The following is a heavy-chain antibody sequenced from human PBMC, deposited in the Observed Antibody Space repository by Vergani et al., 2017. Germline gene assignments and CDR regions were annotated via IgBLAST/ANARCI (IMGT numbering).Heavy chain of an antibody. D-gene: IGHD6-13*01. V-gene: IGHV5-51*01. J-gene: IGHJ5*02. CDR1: GYSFTSYW. Sequence: EVQLVPSGAEVKTPGDSLTISCTGSGYSFTSYWIGWVRQMPGKGLEWMGIIYPGDSDTRDSPSFQGQVTISADKSISTAYLQWSSLKASDTAMYYCARHAIAAAGMCWFDPWGQGTLVTVSS. CDR2: IYPGDSDT. CDR3: ARHAIAAAGMCWFDP.